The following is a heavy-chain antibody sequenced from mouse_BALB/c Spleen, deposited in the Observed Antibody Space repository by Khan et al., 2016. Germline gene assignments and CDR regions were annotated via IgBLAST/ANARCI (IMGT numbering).Heavy chain of an antibody. CDR1: GYTFTSYY. CDR3: TRAGYDYPFAY. J-gene: IGHJ3*01. Sequence: QVQLQQSGAELVKPGASVKLSCKASGYTFTSYYMYWVKQRPGQGLEWIGEINPSNGDTNFHERFKSKATLPVDKSSSTHYMQFSSLASEDSAVYYCTRAGYDYPFAYWGQGTLVTVSA. V-gene: IGHV1S81*02. CDR2: INPSNGDT. D-gene: IGHD2-4*01.